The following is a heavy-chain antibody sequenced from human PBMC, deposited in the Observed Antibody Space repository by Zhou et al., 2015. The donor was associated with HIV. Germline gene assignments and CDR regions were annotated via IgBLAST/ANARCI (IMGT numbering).Heavy chain of an antibody. D-gene: IGHD1-26*01. CDR3: AKDQGGSYHGVFDY. J-gene: IGHJ4*02. CDR1: GFTFSSYG. V-gene: IGHV3-33*06. Sequence: VQLLESGGGVVQPGRSLRLSCAASGFTFSSYGMHWVRQAPGKGLEWVAVIWYDLSNKYYADSVKGRFTISRDNSKNTLYLQMNSLRAEDTAVYYCAKDQGGSYHGVFDYWGQGTLVTVSS. CDR2: IWYDLSNK.